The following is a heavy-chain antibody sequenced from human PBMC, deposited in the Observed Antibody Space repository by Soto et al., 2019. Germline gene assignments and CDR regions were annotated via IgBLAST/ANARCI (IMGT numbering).Heavy chain of an antibody. CDR2: ISSSGSTI. CDR1: GFTFRSYE. CDR3: ARDRTRGSSWYISDDYYGMDV. J-gene: IGHJ6*02. Sequence: EVQLVESGGGLVQPGGSLRLSCAASGFTFRSYEMNWVRQAPGKGLEWVSYISSSGSTIYYADSVKGRFTISRDNAKNSLYLQMNSLRVEDTAVYYCARDRTRGSSWYISDDYYGMDVWGQGTTVTVSS. V-gene: IGHV3-48*03. D-gene: IGHD6-13*01.